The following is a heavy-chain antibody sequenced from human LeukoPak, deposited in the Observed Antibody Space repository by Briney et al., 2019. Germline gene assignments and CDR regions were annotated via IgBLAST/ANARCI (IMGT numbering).Heavy chain of an antibody. D-gene: IGHD3-22*01. Sequence: ASVKVSCKASGYTFTGYYMHWVRQAPGQGLEWMGRINPNSGGTNYAQKFQGRVTMTRDTSISIAYMELSRLRSDDTAVYYCARDNYDSSGSFDYWGQGTLVTVSS. CDR1: GYTFTGYY. CDR3: ARDNYDSSGSFDY. CDR2: INPNSGGT. V-gene: IGHV1-2*06. J-gene: IGHJ4*02.